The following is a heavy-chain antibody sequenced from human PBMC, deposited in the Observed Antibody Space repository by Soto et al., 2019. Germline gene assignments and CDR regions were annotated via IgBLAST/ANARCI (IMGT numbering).Heavy chain of an antibody. CDR1: GGSISSGDYY. V-gene: IGHV4-31*03. J-gene: IGHJ5*02. Sequence: QVQLQESGPGLVKPSQTLSLTCTVSGGSISSGDYYWSWIRQHPGKGLEWIGYIYYSGSTYYNPSPKSRVTISVDTSKNQFSLKLSSVTAADTAVYYCARWWSGSRQGFDPWGQGTLVTVPS. CDR2: IYYSGST. D-gene: IGHD3-3*01. CDR3: ARWWSGSRQGFDP.